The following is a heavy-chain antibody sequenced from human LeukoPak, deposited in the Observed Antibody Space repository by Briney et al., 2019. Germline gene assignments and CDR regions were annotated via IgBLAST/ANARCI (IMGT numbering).Heavy chain of an antibody. Sequence: GGSLRLSCAASGFTFSSYAMSWVRQAPGKGLEWVSAISGSGGSTYYADSVKGRFTISRDNSKNTLYLQMNSLRAEDTAVYYCAKAQTWGSSWYVDCWGQGTLVTVSS. V-gene: IGHV3-23*01. CDR1: GFTFSSYA. CDR2: ISGSGGST. J-gene: IGHJ4*02. CDR3: AKAQTWGSSWYVDC. D-gene: IGHD6-13*01.